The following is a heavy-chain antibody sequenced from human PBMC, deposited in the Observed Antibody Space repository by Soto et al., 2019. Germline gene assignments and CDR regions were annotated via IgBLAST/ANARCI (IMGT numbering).Heavy chain of an antibody. D-gene: IGHD2-8*01. J-gene: IGHJ5*02. CDR2: ISAYNGNS. V-gene: IGHV1-18*01. CDR3: ARGLYMAWCDP. Sequence: ASVKVSCKASGYNFIGYGITWVWQAPGQGLEWMGWISAYNGNSNYAQSLQDRVTMTTGTSTATAYLELRSLRPDDTAVYFCARGLYMAWCDPWGQGTPVTVSS. CDR1: GYNFIGYG.